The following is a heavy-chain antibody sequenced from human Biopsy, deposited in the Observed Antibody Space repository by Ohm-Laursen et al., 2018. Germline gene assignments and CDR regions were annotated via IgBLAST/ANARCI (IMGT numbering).Heavy chain of an antibody. CDR3: ARATNSTGWPYYYFYGMDV. Sequence: GTLSLTCSVSGVSINGGRYYWNWIRQPPGKGLEWIGYIYYSGTTDYSPSLKSRVTISIDKSKNQFSLRLNSVTAADTAVYYCARATNSTGWPYYYFYGMDVWGQGTTVTVSS. J-gene: IGHJ6*02. D-gene: IGHD2/OR15-2a*01. CDR1: GVSINGGRYY. V-gene: IGHV4-61*01. CDR2: IYYSGTT.